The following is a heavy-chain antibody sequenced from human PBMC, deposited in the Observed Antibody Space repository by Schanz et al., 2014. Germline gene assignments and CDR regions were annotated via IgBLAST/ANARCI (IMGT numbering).Heavy chain of an antibody. CDR3: AKDMNREATAPES. CDR1: GFTFSRYW. Sequence: VQLVESGGGLIQPGGSLRLSCVASGFTFSRYWMTWVRQAPGKGLEYISSISPSSSYIYYADSVKGRFTVSRDNSKNTVYLHMNSLRDEDTAVYYCAKDMNREATAPESWGQGTLVVVSS. D-gene: IGHD5-12*01. CDR2: ISPSSSYI. V-gene: IGHV3-21*04. J-gene: IGHJ5*02.